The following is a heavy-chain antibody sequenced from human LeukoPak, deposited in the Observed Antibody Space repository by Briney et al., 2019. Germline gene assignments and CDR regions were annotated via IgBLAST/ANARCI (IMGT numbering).Heavy chain of an antibody. Sequence: GGSLRLSCAASGFTFSSYSMNWVRQAPGKGLEWVSSISSSSSYIYYADSVKGRFTISRDNAKNSLYLQMNSLRAEDTAVYYCASTLKGGFHYYGMDVWGQGTTVTVSS. CDR2: ISSSSSYI. CDR1: GFTFSSYS. D-gene: IGHD2-15*01. V-gene: IGHV3-21*01. J-gene: IGHJ6*02. CDR3: ASTLKGGFHYYGMDV.